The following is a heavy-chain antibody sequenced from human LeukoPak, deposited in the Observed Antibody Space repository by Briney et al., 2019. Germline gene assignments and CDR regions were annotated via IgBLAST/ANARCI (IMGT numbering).Heavy chain of an antibody. V-gene: IGHV3-7*01. CDR3: TDPDWG. D-gene: IGHD3/OR15-3a*01. CDR2: ITQDGSAK. CDR1: GFIFSNAW. J-gene: IGHJ3*01. Sequence: GGSLRLSCAASGFIFSNAWMTWVRQAPGKGLEGVATITQDGSAKYYVDSVKGRFTISRVNAKKSLYLQMNSLRVEDTAIYYCTDPDWGWGQGTMVTVSS.